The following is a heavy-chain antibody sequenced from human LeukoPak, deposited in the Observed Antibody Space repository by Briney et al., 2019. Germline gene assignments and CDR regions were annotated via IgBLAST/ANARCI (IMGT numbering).Heavy chain of an antibody. J-gene: IGHJ4*02. D-gene: IGHD1-26*01. Sequence: SETLSLTCTVSGGSISSSSHYWGWIRQPPGKGLEWIGSMYYRGSTYHNPSLKSRVTISVDTPKNQFSLKLSSVTAADTAVYYCATTTIRLGYWGQGTLVTVSS. CDR1: GGSISSSSHY. CDR2: MYYRGST. V-gene: IGHV4-39*07. CDR3: ATTTIRLGY.